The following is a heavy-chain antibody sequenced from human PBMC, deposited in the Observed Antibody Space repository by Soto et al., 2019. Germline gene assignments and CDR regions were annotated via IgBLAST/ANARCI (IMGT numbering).Heavy chain of an antibody. CDR3: ARGLSYCSGGSCRDAYDV. D-gene: IGHD2-15*01. V-gene: IGHV1-69*01. CDR1: GGTFSSFA. J-gene: IGHJ3*01. CDR2: IIPIFVTT. Sequence: QVQVVQSGAEVKKPGSSVKVSCKASGGTFSSFAINWVRQAPGQGLEWMGGIIPIFVTTNYAQKFQGRFTITADESTSTAYMELSRLRSEDTAVYYCARGLSYCSGGSCRDAYDVWGQGTMVTVSS.